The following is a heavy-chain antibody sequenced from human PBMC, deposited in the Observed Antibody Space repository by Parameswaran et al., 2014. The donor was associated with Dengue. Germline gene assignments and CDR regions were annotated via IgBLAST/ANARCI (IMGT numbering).Heavy chain of an antibody. D-gene: IGHD3-9*01. J-gene: IGHJ4*02. V-gene: IGHV4-4*02. CDR2: IYHSGST. CDR3: ARGRKGTLQYFDWFSYFDS. Sequence: VRQAPGKGLEWIGEIYHSGSTNYNPSLKSRVTISVDTSDNQFSLRMRSVTAADTAVYYCARGRKGTLQYFDWFSYFDSWGQGTLVTVSS.